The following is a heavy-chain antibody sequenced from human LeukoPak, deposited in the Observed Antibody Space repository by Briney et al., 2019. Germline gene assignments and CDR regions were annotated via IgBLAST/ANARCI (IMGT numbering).Heavy chain of an antibody. CDR3: ALIPMIVAGSPPHS. V-gene: IGHV1-2*02. CDR2: INPNSGGP. CDR1: GYSFTAYY. D-gene: IGHD3-22*01. J-gene: IGHJ4*02. Sequence: ASVKVSCKASGYSFTAYYIHWVRQAPGQGLEWMGWINPNSGGPNYAQKFHDRVAMTRDTSISTAYMELNSLRSDDTAVYYCALIPMIVAGSPPHSWGQGTLVTVSS.